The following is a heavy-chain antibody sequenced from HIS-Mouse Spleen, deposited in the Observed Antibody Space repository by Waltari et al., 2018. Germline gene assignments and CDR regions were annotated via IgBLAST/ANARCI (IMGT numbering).Heavy chain of an antibody. CDR2: NYYSAST. V-gene: IGHV4-39*07. CDR3: AREIPYSSSWYDWYFDL. CDR1: GGSISSSSYY. Sequence: QLQLQESGPGLVKPSETLSLTCTVSGGSISSSSYYWGWIRQPPGKGLEWIGSNYYSASTYYNPSLKSRVTRSVDTSKNQFSLKLSSVTAADTAVYYCAREIPYSSSWYDWYFDLWGRGTLVTVSS. J-gene: IGHJ2*01. D-gene: IGHD6-13*01.